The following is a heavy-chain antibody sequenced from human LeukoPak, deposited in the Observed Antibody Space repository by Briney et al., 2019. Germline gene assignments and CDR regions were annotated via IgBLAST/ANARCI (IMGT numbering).Heavy chain of an antibody. CDR1: GYTFTSYG. Sequence: SVKASCKASGYTFTSYGISWVRQAPGQGLEWMGRIIPIFGTANYAQKFQGRVTITTDESTSTAYMELSSLRSEDTAVYYCARGGDYYDSSGYYDYFDYWGQGTLVTVSS. CDR2: IIPIFGTA. CDR3: ARGGDYYDSSGYYDYFDY. V-gene: IGHV1-69*05. D-gene: IGHD3-22*01. J-gene: IGHJ4*02.